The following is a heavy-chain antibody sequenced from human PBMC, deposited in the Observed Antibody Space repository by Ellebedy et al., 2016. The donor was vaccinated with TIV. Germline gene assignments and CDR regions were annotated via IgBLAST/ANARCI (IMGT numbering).Heavy chain of an antibody. CDR2: INPSGGSI. V-gene: IGHV1-46*01. CDR3: ARDGYSYGYGSFDY. J-gene: IGHJ4*02. Sequence: ASVKVSCKTSGYTFTSYHMQWVRQAPGQGLEWMGMINPSGGSISYTQKFQGRVTMTRDRSTSTVYMELSSLRSEDTAVYYCARDGYSYGYGSFDYWGQGTLVTVSS. D-gene: IGHD5-18*01. CDR1: GYTFTSYH.